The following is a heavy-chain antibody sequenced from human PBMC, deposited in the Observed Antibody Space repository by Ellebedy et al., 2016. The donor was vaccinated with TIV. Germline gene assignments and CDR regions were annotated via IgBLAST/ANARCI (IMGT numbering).Heavy chain of an antibody. V-gene: IGHV1-69*06. Sequence: SVKVSCXASGGTFSSYAISWVRQAPGQGLEWMEGIIPIFGTANYAQKFQGRVTITADKSTSTAYMELSSLRSEDTAVYYCARGLLDIVVVPAAKSYYYGMDVWGQGTTVTVSS. CDR2: IIPIFGTA. J-gene: IGHJ6*02. CDR1: GGTFSSYA. CDR3: ARGLLDIVVVPAAKSYYYGMDV. D-gene: IGHD2-2*01.